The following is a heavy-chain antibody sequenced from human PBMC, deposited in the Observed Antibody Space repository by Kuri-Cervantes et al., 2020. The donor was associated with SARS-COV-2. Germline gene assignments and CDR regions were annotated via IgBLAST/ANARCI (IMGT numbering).Heavy chain of an antibody. J-gene: IGHJ6*03. D-gene: IGHD6-6*01. Sequence: GSLRLSCTVSGGSISSYYWSWIRQPAGKGLEWIGRIYTSGSTNYNHSLKSRVTMSVDTSKNQFSLKLGSVTAADTAAYYCSRGVRSTSPLTSYYIDVWGEGTTVTVSS. CDR3: SRGVRSTSPLTSYYIDV. CDR2: IYTSGST. CDR1: GGSISSYY. V-gene: IGHV4-4*07.